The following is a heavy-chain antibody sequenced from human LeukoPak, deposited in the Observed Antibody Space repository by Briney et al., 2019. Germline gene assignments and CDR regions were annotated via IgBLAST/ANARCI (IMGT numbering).Heavy chain of an antibody. V-gene: IGHV4-4*07. CDR3: ARALGYESFVY. CDR2: INSRGST. D-gene: IGHD5-12*01. Sequence: SETLSLTCTVSGGSISSFYWNWIRQPAGKGLEWIGRINSRGSTNYNPSLKSRLTMSVDTSKNQFALMLSSVTAAVTAVYYCARALGYESFVYWGEGTLVTFSS. J-gene: IGHJ4*02. CDR1: GGSISSFY.